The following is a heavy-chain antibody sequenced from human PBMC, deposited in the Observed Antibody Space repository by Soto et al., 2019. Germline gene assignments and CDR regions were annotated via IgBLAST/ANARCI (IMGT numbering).Heavy chain of an antibody. CDR1: GFTFSSSW. D-gene: IGHD3-3*01. V-gene: IGHV3-74*01. CDR3: ASIGDPPFDC. J-gene: IGHJ4*02. Sequence: EVQLVESGGGLVQPGGSLRLSCAASGFTFSSSWMHWVRQAPGKGLVWVSRINGDGGTTDYADSVKGRFTISRDNAKNTLYLQMHSLRGEDTAVYYCASIGDPPFDCSGQGTLVTVSS. CDR2: INGDGGTT.